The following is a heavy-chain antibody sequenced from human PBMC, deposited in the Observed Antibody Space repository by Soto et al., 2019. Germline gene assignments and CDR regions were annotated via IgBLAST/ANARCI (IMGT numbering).Heavy chain of an antibody. CDR2: INPNSGGT. D-gene: IGHD3-10*01. V-gene: IGHV1-2*02. CDR3: ASTMVRGVIDPSLFQIEGHWFAT. J-gene: IGHJ5*02. CDR1: GYTFTGYY. Sequence: ASVKVSCKASGYTFTGYYMHWVRQAPGQGLEWMGWINPNSGGTNYAQKFQGRVTMTRDTSISTAYMELSRLRSDDTAVYYCASTMVRGVIDPSLFQIEGHWFATWGQGSLVT.